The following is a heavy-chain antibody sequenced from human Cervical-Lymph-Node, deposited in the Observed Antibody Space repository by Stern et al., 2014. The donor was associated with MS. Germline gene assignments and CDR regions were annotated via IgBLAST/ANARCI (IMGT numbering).Heavy chain of an antibody. CDR1: GYRFTNSW. D-gene: IGHD6-13*01. CDR2: FYPGDSDT. Sequence: EVQLLQSGAEVKKPGESLKISCKGSGYRFTNSWIGWVRQMPGKGLEWMGIFYPGDSDTRYSPSFQGQVTISADKSITTAYLQWSSLKASDSAMYFCARRRLAAAGDAFDIWGQGTMVTVSS. CDR3: ARRRLAAAGDAFDI. V-gene: IGHV5-51*01. J-gene: IGHJ3*02.